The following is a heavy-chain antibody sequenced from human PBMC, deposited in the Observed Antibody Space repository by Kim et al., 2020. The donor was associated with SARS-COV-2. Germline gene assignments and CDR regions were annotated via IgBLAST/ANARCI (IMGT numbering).Heavy chain of an antibody. V-gene: IGHV7-4-1*02. D-gene: IGHD5-12*01. CDR2: INTNTGNP. J-gene: IGHJ4*02. Sequence: ASVKVSCKASGYTFTSYAMNWVRQAPGQGLEWMGWINTNTGNPTYAQGFTGRFVFSLDTSVSTAYLQISSLKAGDTAVYYCARGARRDGYNSGGFDYWGQGTLVTVS. CDR1: GYTFTSYA. CDR3: ARGARRDGYNSGGFDY.